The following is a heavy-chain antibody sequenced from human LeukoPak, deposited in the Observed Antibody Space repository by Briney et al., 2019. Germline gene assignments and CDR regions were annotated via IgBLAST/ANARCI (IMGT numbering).Heavy chain of an antibody. V-gene: IGHV3-15*01. D-gene: IGHD2-8*01. J-gene: IGHJ4*02. CDR2: IKSKTDGGTT. CDR3: TTAVACTNGVCDY. Sequence: GGPLRLSCAASGFPFSNAWMRWVRQAPGKGLEWVGRIKSKTDGGTTDYAAPAKGRFTISREDHNITLNPQINSPKTEDTAVYYCTTAVACTNGVCDYWGQGTLVTVSS. CDR1: GFPFSNAW.